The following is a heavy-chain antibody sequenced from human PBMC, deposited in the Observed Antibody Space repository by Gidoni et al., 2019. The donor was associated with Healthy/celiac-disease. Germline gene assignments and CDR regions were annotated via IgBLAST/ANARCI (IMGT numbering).Heavy chain of an antibody. D-gene: IGHD5-12*01. V-gene: IGHV3-23*01. CDR1: RYPFSSYA. CDR2: SSGSGGST. J-gene: IGHJ4*02. Sequence: EVQLLESGRGLVQPGGSLRLSCAASRYPFSSYAMSWVRQAPGKGLEGVSASSGSGGSTYYADSVKGRFTISRDNSKNTLYLQMNSLRAEDTAVYYCAKPLVRVATSGYFDYWGQGTLVTVSS. CDR3: AKPLVRVATSGYFDY.